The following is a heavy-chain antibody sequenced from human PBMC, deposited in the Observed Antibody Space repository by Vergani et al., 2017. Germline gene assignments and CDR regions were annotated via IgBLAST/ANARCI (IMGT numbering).Heavy chain of an antibody. D-gene: IGHD1-20*01. CDR2: ISGSGGST. J-gene: IGHJ4*02. Sequence: EVQLLESGGGLVQPGGSLRLSCAASGFTFSSYAMSWVRQAPGKGLEWVSAISGSGGSTYYADSVKGRFTISRDNSKNTLYLQMNSLRADDTAVYYCAKERTRYNWNPVDYFDYWGQGTLVTVSS. CDR1: GFTFSSYA. V-gene: IGHV3-23*01. CDR3: AKERTRYNWNPVDYFDY.